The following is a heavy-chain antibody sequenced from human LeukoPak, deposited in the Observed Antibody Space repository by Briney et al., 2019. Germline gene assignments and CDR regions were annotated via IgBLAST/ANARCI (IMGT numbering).Heavy chain of an antibody. CDR1: GGSISSSNW. V-gene: IGHV4-4*02. J-gene: IGHJ6*04. CDR3: ARGALDYYGSGSYYAYYYYGMDV. CDR2: IYHSEST. Sequence: SGTLSLTCAVSGGSISSSNWWSWVRQPPGKGLEWIGEIYHSESTNYNPSLKSRVTISVDKSKNQFSLKLSSVTAADTAVYYCARGALDYYGSGSYYAYYYYGMDVWGKGTTVTVSS. D-gene: IGHD3-10*01.